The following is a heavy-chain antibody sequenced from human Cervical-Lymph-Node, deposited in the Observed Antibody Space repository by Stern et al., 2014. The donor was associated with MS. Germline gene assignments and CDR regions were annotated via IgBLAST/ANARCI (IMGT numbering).Heavy chain of an antibody. CDR2: INHSGST. CDR3: AGTVRYFDWSRAYYYYYGMDV. J-gene: IGHJ6*02. CDR1: GGSFSGYY. V-gene: IGHV4-34*01. D-gene: IGHD3-9*01. Sequence: QVQLQQWGAGLLKPSETLSLTCAVYGGSFSGYYWSWIRQPPGKGLEWIGEINHSGSTNYNPSLKSRVTISVDTSKNQFSLKLSSVTAADTAVYYCAGTVRYFDWSRAYYYYYGMDVWGQGTTVTVSS.